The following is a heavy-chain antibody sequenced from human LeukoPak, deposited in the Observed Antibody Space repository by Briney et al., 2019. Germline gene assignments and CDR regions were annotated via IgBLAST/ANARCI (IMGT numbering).Heavy chain of an antibody. D-gene: IGHD6-13*01. V-gene: IGHV3-74*01. J-gene: IGHJ5*02. CDR2: INGDGSTT. CDR3: ARHQAENWFDP. CDR1: GFTFSASW. Sequence: GGSLRLSCAASGFTFSASWMHWVRQAPGKGLVWVSRINGDGSTTDYADSVKGRFTISRDNAKNTLYLQMNSLRAEDTAVYYCARHQAENWFDPWGQGTLVTVSS.